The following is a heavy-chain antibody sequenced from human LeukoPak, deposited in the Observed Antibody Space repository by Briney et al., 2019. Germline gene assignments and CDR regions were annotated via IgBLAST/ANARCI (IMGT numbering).Heavy chain of an antibody. D-gene: IGHD6-19*01. J-gene: IGHJ4*02. CDR2: ISGYSGST. CDR3: ARGHSSGRDYYFDT. Sequence: GASVKVSCKTSGYTFATYSINWVRQAPGQGLEWMGWISGYSGSTNYAQKLQGRVTMTTDTSTTTAYMELRSLKSDDTAVYYCARGHSSGRDYYFDTWGQGTLVTVSS. CDR1: GYTFATYS. V-gene: IGHV1-18*01.